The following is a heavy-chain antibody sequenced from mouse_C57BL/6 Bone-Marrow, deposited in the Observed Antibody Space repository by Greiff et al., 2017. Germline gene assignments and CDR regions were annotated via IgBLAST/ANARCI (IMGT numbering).Heavy chain of an antibody. J-gene: IGHJ3*01. CDR2: IDPSDSYT. D-gene: IGHD2-3*01. V-gene: IGHV1-69*01. Sequence: QVQLQQPGAELVMPGASVKLSCKASGYTFTSYWMHWVKQRPGQGLEWIGEIDPSDSYTNYNQKFKGKSTLTVDKSSSTAYMQLSSLTSEDSAVYYCAHYDVYSFAYWGQGTLVTVSA. CDR3: AHYDVYSFAY. CDR1: GYTFTSYW.